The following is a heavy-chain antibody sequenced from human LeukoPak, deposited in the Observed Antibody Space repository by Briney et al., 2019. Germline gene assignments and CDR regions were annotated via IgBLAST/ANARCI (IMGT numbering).Heavy chain of an antibody. D-gene: IGHD2-2*01. J-gene: IGHJ6*02. CDR1: GFTVSSNY. V-gene: IGHV3-53*01. CDR3: AKNPSRIVVVPADV. CDR2: IYSGGST. Sequence: GGSLRLSCAASGFTVSSNYMSWVCQAPGKGLEWVSVIYSGGSTYYADSVKGRFTISRDNSKNTLYLQMNSLRAEDTAVYYCAKNPSRIVVVPADVWGQGTTVTVSS.